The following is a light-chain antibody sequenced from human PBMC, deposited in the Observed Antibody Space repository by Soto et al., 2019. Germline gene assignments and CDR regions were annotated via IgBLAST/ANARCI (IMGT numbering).Light chain of an antibody. CDR3: SSYTSRSTVV. J-gene: IGLJ2*01. Sequence: QSVLTQPASVSGSPGQSITISCTGTSSDVGGYNYVSWYQQYPGKAPKLMIYDVSNRPSGVSNRFSGSKSGTTASLTISGLQAEDEADYYCSSYTSRSTVVFGGGPQLTVL. CDR1: SSDVGGYNY. V-gene: IGLV2-14*03. CDR2: DVS.